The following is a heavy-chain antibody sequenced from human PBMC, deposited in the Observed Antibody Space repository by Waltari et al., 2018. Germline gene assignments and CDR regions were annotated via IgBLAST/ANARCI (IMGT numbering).Heavy chain of an antibody. Sequence: EVQLVESGGGLVTPGGSLRLSCAASGFTFSSYSMNWVRQAPGKGLGWVSSISSSSSYIYYADSVKGRFTISRDNAKNSLYLQMNSLRAEDTAVYYCARATSMVYAIMDFDYWGQGTLVTVSS. CDR1: GFTFSSYS. D-gene: IGHD2-8*01. V-gene: IGHV3-21*01. J-gene: IGHJ4*02. CDR3: ARATSMVYAIMDFDY. CDR2: ISSSSSYI.